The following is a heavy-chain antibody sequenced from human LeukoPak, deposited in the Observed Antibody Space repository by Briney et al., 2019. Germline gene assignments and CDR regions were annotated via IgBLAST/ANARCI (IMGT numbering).Heavy chain of an antibody. Sequence: PGRSLRLSCAASGFSFSAYGVRWVRQAPGKGLEWVAVIWYDGSSKDYADSVKGRFTLSRDNSKNTLYLQMNSLTVEDTAVYYCARSQSSSLIDYWGQGTLVTVSS. CDR2: IWYDGSSK. J-gene: IGHJ4*02. CDR3: ARSQSSSLIDY. D-gene: IGHD6-13*01. CDR1: GFSFSAYG. V-gene: IGHV3-33*01.